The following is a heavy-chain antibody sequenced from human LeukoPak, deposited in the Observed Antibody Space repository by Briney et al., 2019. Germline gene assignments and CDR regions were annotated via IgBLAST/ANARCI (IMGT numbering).Heavy chain of an antibody. D-gene: IGHD2-8*01. J-gene: IGHJ4*02. V-gene: IGHV4-59*01. Sequence: PSETLSLTCTVSGGSISSYYWSWIPQPPGKGLEWIGYIYYSGSTNYNPSLKSRVTISVDTSKNQFSLKLSSVTAADTAVYYCARVWYSMSIDYWGQGTLVTVSS. CDR2: IYYSGST. CDR3: ARVWYSMSIDY. CDR1: GGSISSYY.